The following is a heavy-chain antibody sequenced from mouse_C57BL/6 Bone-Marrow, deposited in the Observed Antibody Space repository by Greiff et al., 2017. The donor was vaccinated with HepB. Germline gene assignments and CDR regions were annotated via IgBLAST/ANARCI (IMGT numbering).Heavy chain of an antibody. CDR3: ARVSNYYGNPDFDY. CDR1: GYAFSSSW. Sequence: QVQLKESGPELVKPGASVKISCKASGYAFSSSWMNWVKQRPGKGLEWIGRIYPGDGDTNYNGKFKGKATLTADKSSSTAYMQLSSLTSEDSAVYFCARVSNYYGNPDFDYWGQGTTLTVSS. CDR2: IYPGDGDT. V-gene: IGHV1-82*01. J-gene: IGHJ2*01. D-gene: IGHD1-1*01.